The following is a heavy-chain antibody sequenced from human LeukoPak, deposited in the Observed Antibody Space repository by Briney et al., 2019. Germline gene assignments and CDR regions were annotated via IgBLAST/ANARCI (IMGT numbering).Heavy chain of an antibody. V-gene: IGHV3-48*01. Sequence: PGGSLRLSCAASGFTFSYHWMTWVRQAPGKGLEWVSYISSSSSTIYYADSVKGRFTISRDNAKNSLYLQMNSLRAEDTAVYYCAREWELLGYYYYGMDVWGQGTTVTVSS. D-gene: IGHD1-26*01. CDR1: GFTFSYHW. CDR2: ISSSSSTI. J-gene: IGHJ6*02. CDR3: AREWELLGYYYYGMDV.